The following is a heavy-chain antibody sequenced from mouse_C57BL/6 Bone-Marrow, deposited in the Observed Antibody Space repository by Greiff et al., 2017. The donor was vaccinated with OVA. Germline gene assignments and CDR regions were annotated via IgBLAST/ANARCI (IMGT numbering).Heavy chain of an antibody. V-gene: IGHV1-64*01. CDR1: GYTFTSYW. Sequence: QLQQPGAELVKPGASVKLSCKASGYTFTSYWMHWVKQRPGQGLEWIGMIHPNSGSTNYNEKFKSKATLTVDKSSSTAYMQLSSLTSEDSAVYYCARGGIVTTRWYAMDYWGQGTSVTVSS. CDR3: ARGGIVTTRWYAMDY. J-gene: IGHJ4*01. CDR2: IHPNSGST. D-gene: IGHD2-5*01.